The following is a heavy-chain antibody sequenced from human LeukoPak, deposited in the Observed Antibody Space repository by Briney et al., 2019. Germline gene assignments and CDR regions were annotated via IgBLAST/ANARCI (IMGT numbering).Heavy chain of an antibody. CDR1: GGSFSAYY. CDR3: ATEEGYNAY. Sequence: KPSETLSLTCAAYGGSFSAYYWSWIRQSPGKGLEWIGEIHHSGSTKYNPSLKSRVTISVGMSQSQFSLKLTSVTAADTAVYYCATEEGYNAYWGQGILVTVPS. D-gene: IGHD5-24*01. CDR2: IHHSGST. V-gene: IGHV4-34*01. J-gene: IGHJ4*02.